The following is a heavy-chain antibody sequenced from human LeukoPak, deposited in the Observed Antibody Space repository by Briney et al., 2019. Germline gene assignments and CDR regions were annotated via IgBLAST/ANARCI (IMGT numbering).Heavy chain of an antibody. V-gene: IGHV3-33*01. CDR3: ARASYGDFREYYFDY. J-gene: IGHJ4*02. CDR1: GFTFSSYG. Sequence: QPGGSLRLSCAASGFTFSSYGMHWVRQAPSKGLEWVAVIWYDGSNKYYADSVKGRFTISRDNSKNTLYLQMNSLRAEDTAVYYCARASYGDFREYYFDYWGQGTLVTVSS. D-gene: IGHD4-17*01. CDR2: IWYDGSNK.